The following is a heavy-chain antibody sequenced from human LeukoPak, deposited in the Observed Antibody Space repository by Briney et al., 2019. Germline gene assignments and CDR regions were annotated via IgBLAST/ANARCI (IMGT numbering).Heavy chain of an antibody. CDR3: ARVGPIDYYYYPMDV. CDR2: LNPDGGGA. J-gene: IGHJ6*02. V-gene: IGHV1-2*02. Sequence: ASVKVSCKASGGTFSSYAISWARQAPGQGLEWMGWLNPDGGGAYYAQSFQGRVTMTRDTSISTAYMELSSLRFDDTAVYYCARVGPIDYYYYPMDVWGQGTTVTVSS. CDR1: GGTFSSYA.